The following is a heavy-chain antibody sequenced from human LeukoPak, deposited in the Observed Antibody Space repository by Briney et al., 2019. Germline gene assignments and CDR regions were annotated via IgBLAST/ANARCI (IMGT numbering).Heavy chain of an antibody. CDR3: AHLVWEYVGGLDV. CDR1: GFTFRSYG. D-gene: IGHD1-26*01. J-gene: IGHJ6*02. V-gene: IGHV3-23*05. CDR2: IYTNGRDT. Sequence: GGSLRLSCVASGFTFRSYGMNWVRQAPGKGLEWVSGIYTNGRDTRYADSVKGRFTISRVSSKNTLYLQMHSLRVEDTAVYYCAHLVWEYVGGLDVWGQGTTVTVSS.